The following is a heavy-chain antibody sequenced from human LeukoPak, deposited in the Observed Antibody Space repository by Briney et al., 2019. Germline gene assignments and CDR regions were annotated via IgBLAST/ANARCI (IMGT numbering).Heavy chain of an antibody. CDR2: ISSSSSYI. CDR1: GFTFSSYS. CDR3: ASESTGIAAAGSSGRLYYFDY. J-gene: IGHJ4*02. D-gene: IGHD6-13*01. Sequence: GGSLRLSCAASGFTFSSYSMNWVRQALGKGLEWVSSISSSSSYIYYADSVKGRFTISRDNAKNSLYLQMDSLRAEDTAVYYCASESTGIAAAGSSGRLYYFDYWGQGTLVTVSS. V-gene: IGHV3-21*01.